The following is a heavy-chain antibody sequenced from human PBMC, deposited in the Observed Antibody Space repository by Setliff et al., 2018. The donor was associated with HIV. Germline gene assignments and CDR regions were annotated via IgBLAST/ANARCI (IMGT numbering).Heavy chain of an antibody. J-gene: IGHJ2*01. CDR3: ATPPIAGVRGYPQGWYFDL. Sequence: KPSETLSLTCIVSGYSISSDYYWGWIRQPPGKGLEWIGSIYHTGSTYYNPSLKSRVTISVDTSKNQFSLKLTSVTAADTAVYYCATPPIAGVRGYPQGWYFDLWGRGTLVTVSS. V-gene: IGHV4-38-2*02. D-gene: IGHD3-10*01. CDR2: IYHTGST. CDR1: GYSISSDYY.